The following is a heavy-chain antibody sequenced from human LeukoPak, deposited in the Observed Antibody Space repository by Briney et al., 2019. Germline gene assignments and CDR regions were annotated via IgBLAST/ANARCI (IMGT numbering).Heavy chain of an antibody. D-gene: IGHD3-22*01. V-gene: IGHV4-30-4*01. Sequence: SQTLSLTCTVSGGSISCGDYYWSWIRQPPGKGLKWIGYIFYSGNTYYNPSLKSRVPISVHTSKNRFSLKLSSVTAADTAVYYCARGRTYDSSGYSISMYYFDYWGQGTLVTVSS. CDR1: GGSISCGDYY. J-gene: IGHJ4*02. CDR2: IFYSGNT. CDR3: ARGRTYDSSGYSISMYYFDY.